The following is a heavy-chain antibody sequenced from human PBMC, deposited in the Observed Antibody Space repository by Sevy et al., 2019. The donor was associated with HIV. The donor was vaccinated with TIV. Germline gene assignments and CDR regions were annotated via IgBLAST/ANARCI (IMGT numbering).Heavy chain of an antibody. CDR1: GFTFSSYE. Sequence: GGSLRLSCAASGFTFSSYEMNWVRQAPGKGLEWVSYISSSGSTIYYADSVKGRFTISRDNAKNSLYLQMNSLRAEDTAVYYCAGASRYQPLLFDYWGQGTLVTVSS. V-gene: IGHV3-48*03. D-gene: IGHD2-2*01. CDR3: AGASRYQPLLFDY. CDR2: ISSSGSTI. J-gene: IGHJ4*02.